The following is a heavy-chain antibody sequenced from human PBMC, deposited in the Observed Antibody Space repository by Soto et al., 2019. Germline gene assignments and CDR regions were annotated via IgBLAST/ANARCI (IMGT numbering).Heavy chain of an antibody. J-gene: IGHJ4*02. D-gene: IGHD1-1*01. CDR2: INESGSK. V-gene: IGHV4-34*01. Sequence: QVQLQQWGAGLVKPSETLSLSCAVYGQSFSGHSWAWIRQPPGKGLEWIGEINESGSKYYNPSLKSRVTISTDTSKNQCSLKLSSVSAADTAAYFCARGSGIVALPGELEDVKYDYWGQGTLVNFSS. CDR3: ARGSGIVALPGELEDVKYDY. CDR1: GQSFSGHS.